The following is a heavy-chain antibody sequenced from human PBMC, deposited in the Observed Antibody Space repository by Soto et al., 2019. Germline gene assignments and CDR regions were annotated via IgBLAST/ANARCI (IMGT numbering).Heavy chain of an antibody. CDR1: GFIFSSYS. Sequence: LRLSCAASGFIFSSYSMYWVRQAPGKGLEWVSCISSSSTYIYYADSVKGRFTISRDNAENLLYLQMNGLRAEDTAVYYCARDFGDSKGSYYYYGMDVWGQGTTVTVSS. D-gene: IGHD2-21*02. V-gene: IGHV3-21*01. J-gene: IGHJ6*02. CDR2: ISSSSTYI. CDR3: ARDFGDSKGSYYYYGMDV.